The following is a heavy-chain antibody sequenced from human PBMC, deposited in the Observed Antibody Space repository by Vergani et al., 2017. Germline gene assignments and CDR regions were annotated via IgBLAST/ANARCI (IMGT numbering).Heavy chain of an antibody. CDR2: IYSTGST. CDR3: ARVMYRDEASTGYRLEGMDI. J-gene: IGHJ6*02. D-gene: IGHD3-9*01. CDR1: GGSFNTYY. Sequence: QVQLEESGPGLVKPSETLSLTCTVSGGSFNTYYRSWIRQSPGKGLEWIGYIYSTGSTNYNPSLNSRVTMSLDTSKNQFSLKLRSVTAADTAVYFCARVMYRDEASTGYRLEGMDIWGQGTTVTISS. V-gene: IGHV4-59*13.